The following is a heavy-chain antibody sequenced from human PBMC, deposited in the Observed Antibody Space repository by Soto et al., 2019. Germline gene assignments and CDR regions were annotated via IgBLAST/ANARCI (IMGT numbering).Heavy chain of an antibody. CDR3: ARGPGKRYCSSTSCYTVAVAGSFDY. CDR1: GGSFSGYY. CDR2: INHSGST. J-gene: IGHJ4*02. V-gene: IGHV4-34*01. Sequence: SETLSLTCAVYGGSFSGYYWSWVRQPPGKGLEWIGEINHSGSTNYNPSLKSRVTISVDTSKNQFSLKLSSVTAADTAVYYCARGPGKRYCSSTSCYTVAVAGSFDYWGQGTLVTVSS. D-gene: IGHD2-2*02.